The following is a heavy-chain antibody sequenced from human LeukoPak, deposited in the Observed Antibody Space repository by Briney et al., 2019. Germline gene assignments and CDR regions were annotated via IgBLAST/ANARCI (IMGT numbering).Heavy chain of an antibody. Sequence: GASVKVSCKASGYTFTSYGISWVRQAPGQGLEWMGWISAYNGNTNYAQKLQGRVTMTTDTSTSTAYMELRSLRSDDTAVYYCARDVGYYYDSSGYGAWFDPWGQGTLVTVPS. CDR2: ISAYNGNT. V-gene: IGHV1-18*01. D-gene: IGHD3-22*01. J-gene: IGHJ5*02. CDR3: ARDVGYYYDSSGYGAWFDP. CDR1: GYTFTSYG.